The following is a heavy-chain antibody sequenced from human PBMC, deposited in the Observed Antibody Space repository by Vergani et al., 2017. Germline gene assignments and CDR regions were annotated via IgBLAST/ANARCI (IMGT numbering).Heavy chain of an antibody. Sequence: QVQLQESGPRLVRPSQTLSLTCTVSGGSINTGAYYWSWIRQPAGKGLEWIGRVYTSGMTNYNPSLKSRVTILVDRSKSQLSLKLTSVTAGDTAVYFCARELLYYYGSGSDDYNPYYYEGMDVWGPGTTVTVSS. CDR2: VYTSGMT. CDR3: ARELLYYYGSGSDDYNPYYYEGMDV. CDR1: GGSINTGAYY. J-gene: IGHJ6*02. V-gene: IGHV4-61*02. D-gene: IGHD3-10*01.